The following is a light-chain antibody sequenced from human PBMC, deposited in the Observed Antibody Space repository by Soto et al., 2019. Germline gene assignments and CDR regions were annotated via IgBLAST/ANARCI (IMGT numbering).Light chain of an antibody. V-gene: IGLV2-11*01. CDR3: CSYAGSYTWV. Sequence: QSVLTQPRAVSGSRGQSVTISCTGPRSDVGGYNYVSWYQQHPGKAPKLMIYDVSKRPSGVPDRFSGSKSGNTASLTISGLQPEDEADYYCCSYAGSYTWVFGGGTKVTVL. CDR1: RSDVGGYNY. CDR2: DVS. J-gene: IGLJ3*02.